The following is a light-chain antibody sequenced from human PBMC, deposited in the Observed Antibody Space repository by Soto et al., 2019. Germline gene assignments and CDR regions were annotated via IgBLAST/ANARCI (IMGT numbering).Light chain of an antibody. CDR2: EVT. V-gene: IGLV2-8*01. CDR3: SSYTGNSNSTVV. J-gene: IGLJ2*01. Sequence: QSALTQPPSASGSPGQSVTISCTGTSSDVGAYNYVSWFQQHPGKAPKLMIYEVTKRPSGVPDRFSGSTSGNTASLSVSGLPTEEEADASCSSYTGNSNSTVVVGGVTKLTVI. CDR1: SSDVGAYNY.